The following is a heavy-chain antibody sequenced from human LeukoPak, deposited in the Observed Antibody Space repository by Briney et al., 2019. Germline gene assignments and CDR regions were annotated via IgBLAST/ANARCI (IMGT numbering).Heavy chain of an antibody. CDR1: GFTFNTFN. CDR2: ITSGGDYI. CDR3: ARGHHDVLAASYKWTPDY. Sequence: GSLRLSCAASGFTFNTFNMNWVRQAPGKGLEWVSSITSGGDYIYYADSVKGRFTTSRDNAKNSLSLQLNSLRVEDTAVYYCARGHHDVLAASYKWTPDYWGQGTLVTVSS. J-gene: IGHJ4*02. V-gene: IGHV3-21*01. D-gene: IGHD3-9*01.